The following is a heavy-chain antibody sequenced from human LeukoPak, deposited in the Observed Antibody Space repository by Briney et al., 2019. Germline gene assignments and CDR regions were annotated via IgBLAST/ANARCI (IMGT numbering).Heavy chain of an antibody. CDR3: AREVGGYDSPFDY. V-gene: IGHV4-39*02. Sequence: PSEILSRTCTASGGSISSSSYYWGWIRQPPGKGLEWIGSIYYSGSTYYNPSLKSRVTISVDTSKNQFSLKLSSVTAADTAVYYCAREVGGYDSPFDYCGQGNLVTVSS. J-gene: IGHJ4*02. CDR2: IYYSGST. CDR1: GGSISSSSYY. D-gene: IGHD5-12*01.